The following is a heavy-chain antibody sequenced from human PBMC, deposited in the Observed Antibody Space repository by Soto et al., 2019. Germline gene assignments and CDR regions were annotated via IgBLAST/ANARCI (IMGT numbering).Heavy chain of an antibody. CDR2: IIPIFGTA. D-gene: IGHD2-15*01. V-gene: IGHV1-69*06. J-gene: IGHJ4*02. CDR1: GGTFSSYA. CDR3: ARRVVRGSLHGFFDF. Sequence: ASVKVSCKASGGTFSSYAISWVRQAPGQGLEWMGGIIPIFGTANYAQKFQGRVTITADKSTSAAYMELSSLRSEDTAVYYCARRVVRGSLHGFFDFWGQGTLVTVS.